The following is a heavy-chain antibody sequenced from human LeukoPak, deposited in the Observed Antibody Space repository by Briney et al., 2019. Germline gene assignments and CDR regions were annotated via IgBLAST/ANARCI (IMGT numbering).Heavy chain of an antibody. J-gene: IGHJ5*02. D-gene: IGHD6-6*01. CDR2: IYYSGST. CDR1: GGSISSSSYY. CDR3: ARGVGSSSPPS. V-gene: IGHV4-39*07. Sequence: SETLSLTCTVSGGSISSSSYYWGWIRQPPGKGLEWIGSIYYSGSTYYNPSLKSRVTISIDTSKNQFSLKLSSVTAADTAVYYCARGVGSSSPPSWGQGTLVTVSS.